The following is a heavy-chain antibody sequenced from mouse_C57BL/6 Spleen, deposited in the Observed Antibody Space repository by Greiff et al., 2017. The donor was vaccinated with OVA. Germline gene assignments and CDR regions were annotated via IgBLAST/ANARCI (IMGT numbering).Heavy chain of an antibody. Sequence: EVKLVEPGEGLVKPGGSLKLSCAASGFTFSSYAMSWVRQTPEKRLEWVAYISSGGDYINYADTVKGRFTISRDNARNTLYLQMSSLKSEDTAVYYCTREGNDGYYFDYWGQGTTLTVSS. CDR3: TREGNDGYYFDY. CDR2: ISSGGDYI. D-gene: IGHD2-3*01. J-gene: IGHJ2*01. V-gene: IGHV5-9-1*02. CDR1: GFTFSSYA.